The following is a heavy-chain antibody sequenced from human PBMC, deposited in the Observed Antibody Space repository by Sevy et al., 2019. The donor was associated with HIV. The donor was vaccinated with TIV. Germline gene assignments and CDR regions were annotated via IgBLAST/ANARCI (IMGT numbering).Heavy chain of an antibody. V-gene: IGHV1-8*01. J-gene: IGHJ4*02. CDR3: ARAHDILTGYYIH. D-gene: IGHD3-9*01. Sequence: ASVKVSCKASGYTFTSYDINWVRQATGQGLEWMGWMNPNSGNTGYAQKFQGRVTMTRNTSISTAYMELSSLRSEDTAVYYCARAHDILTGYYIHWGQGTLVTVS. CDR1: GYTFTSYD. CDR2: MNPNSGNT.